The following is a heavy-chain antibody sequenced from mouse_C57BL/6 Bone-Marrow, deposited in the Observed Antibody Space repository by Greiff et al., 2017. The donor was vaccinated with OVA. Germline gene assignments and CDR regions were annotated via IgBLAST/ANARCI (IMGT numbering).Heavy chain of an antibody. Sequence: EVQVVESGGGLVQPGGSLKLSCAASGFTFSDYGMAWVRQAPRKGPAWVAFISNLAYSIYYADTVTGRFTISRENAKNTLYLEMSSLRAEDTAMYYCARKDGNTWFAYWGQGTLVTVSA. CDR1: GFTFSDYG. J-gene: IGHJ3*01. CDR2: ISNLAYSI. D-gene: IGHD2-1*01. V-gene: IGHV5-15*01. CDR3: ARKDGNTWFAY.